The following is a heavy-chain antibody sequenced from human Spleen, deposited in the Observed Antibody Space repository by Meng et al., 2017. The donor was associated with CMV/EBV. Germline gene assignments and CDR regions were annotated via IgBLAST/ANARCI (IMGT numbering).Heavy chain of an antibody. V-gene: IGHV3-21*01. J-gene: IGHJ4*02. CDR2: IRTSGHI. CDR1: GFTLSSYS. Sequence: GESLKISCAASGFTLSSYSMNWVRQAPGKGLEWVSSIRTSGHIYYADSVKGRFTISRDNAKNSLYLQMNSLTAEDTAVYYCARGEWELQKWGQGTLVTVSS. D-gene: IGHD1-26*01. CDR3: ARGEWELQK.